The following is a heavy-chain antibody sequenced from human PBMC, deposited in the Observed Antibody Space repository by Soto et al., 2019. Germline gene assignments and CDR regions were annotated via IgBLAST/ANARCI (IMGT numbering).Heavy chain of an antibody. Sequence: SETLSLTCTVSGGSVSSGSYYWSWIRQPPRKGLEWIVYIYYSGSTNYNPSLKSRVTISVDTSKNQFSLKLSSVTAADTAVYYCARVAWEMYAPIQQYCYYYGMDVWGQGTTVTVSS. J-gene: IGHJ6*02. CDR3: ARVAWEMYAPIQQYCYYYGMDV. CDR2: IYYSGST. CDR1: GGSVSSGSYY. D-gene: IGHD5-18*01. V-gene: IGHV4-61*01.